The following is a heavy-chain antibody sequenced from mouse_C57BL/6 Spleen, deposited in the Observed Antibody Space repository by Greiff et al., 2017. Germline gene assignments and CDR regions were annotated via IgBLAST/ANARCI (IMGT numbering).Heavy chain of an antibody. Sequence: QVQLQQSGPELVKPGASVKISCKASGYAFSSSWMNWVKQRPGKGLEWIGRIYPGDGDTNYNGKFKGKATLTADKSSSTAYMQLSSLTSEDSAVYFCARRILLLRSLYAMDYWGQGTSVTVSS. D-gene: IGHD1-1*01. CDR2: IYPGDGDT. CDR3: ARRILLLRSLYAMDY. V-gene: IGHV1-82*01. J-gene: IGHJ4*01. CDR1: GYAFSSSW.